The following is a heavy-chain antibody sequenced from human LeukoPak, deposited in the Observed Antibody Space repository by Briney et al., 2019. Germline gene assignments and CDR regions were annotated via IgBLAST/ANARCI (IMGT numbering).Heavy chain of an antibody. CDR1: GFTFGSYA. J-gene: IGHJ4*02. V-gene: IGHV3-23*01. D-gene: IGHD3-10*01. CDR2: ISDSGGTT. Sequence: GGSLRLSCAASGFTFGSYAMSWVRRAPGKGLEWVSTISDSGGTTYFADSVKGRFTISRDNSKNTLYLQMNSLRAEDTALYYCAKEPTSGGAFYFDSWGQGTLVTVSS. CDR3: AKEPTSGGAFYFDS.